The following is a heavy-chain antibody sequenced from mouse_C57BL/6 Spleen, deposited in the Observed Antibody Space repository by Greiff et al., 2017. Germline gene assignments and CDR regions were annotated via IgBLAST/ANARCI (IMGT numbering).Heavy chain of an antibody. D-gene: IGHD2-3*01. CDR2: FYPGSGSI. CDR3: ASPYDGYYGDYFDY. Sequence: VQLQQSGAELVKPGASVKLSCKASGYTFTEYTIHWVKQRSGQGLEWIGWFYPGSGSIKYNEKFKDKVTLTADKAYSTAYMQLSSLTAEDSAVYFCASPYDGYYGDYFDYWGQGTTLTVSS. CDR1: GYTFTEYT. J-gene: IGHJ2*01. V-gene: IGHV1-62-2*01.